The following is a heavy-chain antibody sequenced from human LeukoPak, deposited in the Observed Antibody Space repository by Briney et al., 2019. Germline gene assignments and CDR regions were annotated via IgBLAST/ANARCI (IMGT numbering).Heavy chain of an antibody. CDR1: GFTFSSYE. CDR3: ATVGRAARPGY. J-gene: IGHJ4*02. D-gene: IGHD6-6*01. CDR2: ISSSGSTI. V-gene: IGHV3-48*03. Sequence: PGGSLRLSCAASGFTFSSYEMNWVRQGPGKGLEWVSYISSSGSTIYYADSVKGRFTISRDNAKNSLYLQMNSLRAEDTAVYYCATVGRAARPGYWGQGTLVTVSS.